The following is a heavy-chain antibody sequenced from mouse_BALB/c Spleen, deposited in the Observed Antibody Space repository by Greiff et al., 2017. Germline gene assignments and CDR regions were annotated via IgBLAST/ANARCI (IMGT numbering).Heavy chain of an antibody. CDR3: ARSTGHFDY. V-gene: IGHV3-2*02. CDR2: ISYSGST. CDR1: GYSITSDYA. J-gene: IGHJ2*01. D-gene: IGHD4-1*02. Sequence: EVKLVESGPGLVKPSQSLSLTCTVTGYSITSDYAWNWIRQFPGNKLEWMGYISYSGSTSYNPSLKSRISITRDTSKNQFFLQLNSVTTEDTATYYCARSTGHFDYWGQGTTLTVSS.